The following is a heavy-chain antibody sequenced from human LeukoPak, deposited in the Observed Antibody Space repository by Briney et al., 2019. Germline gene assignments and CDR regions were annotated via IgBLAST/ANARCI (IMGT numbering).Heavy chain of an antibody. V-gene: IGHV3-23*01. CDR2: ITGSGTST. Sequence: PGGSLRLSCVASGFTLSNYAMSWVRQAPGKGLEWVSAITGSGTSTYYADSLKGRFTISRDNSKNTVFPQMNSLRHEDTAIYYCVIWGDYDVLTGYYVPDYWGQGTLVTVSS. CDR1: GFTLSNYA. CDR3: VIWGDYDVLTGYYVPDY. J-gene: IGHJ4*02. D-gene: IGHD3-9*01.